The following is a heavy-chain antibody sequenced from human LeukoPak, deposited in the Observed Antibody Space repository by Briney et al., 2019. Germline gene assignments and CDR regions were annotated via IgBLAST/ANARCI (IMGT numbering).Heavy chain of an antibody. CDR1: GYTFTGYY. Sequence: GASVKVSCKASGYTFTGYYMHWVRQAPGQGLEWMGWINPNSGGTNYAQKFQGWVTMTRDTSTSTVYMELSSLRSEDTAVYYCARDKGVEAAGKEVFDYWGQGTLVTVSS. D-gene: IGHD6-13*01. V-gene: IGHV1-2*04. CDR2: INPNSGGT. J-gene: IGHJ4*02. CDR3: ARDKGVEAAGKEVFDY.